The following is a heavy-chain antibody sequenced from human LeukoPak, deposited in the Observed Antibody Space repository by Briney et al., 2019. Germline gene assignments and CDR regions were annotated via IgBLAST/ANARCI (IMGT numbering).Heavy chain of an antibody. CDR2: INSDGSST. V-gene: IGHV3-74*01. CDR1: GFTLSYYYW. CDR3: ARDRLDIYCGGDCYAGSIDY. Sequence: RRSLRLCCAASGFTLSYYYWMHWVRQAPGKGLVWVSRINSDGSSTSYADSVKGRFTISRDNAKNTLYLQMNTPRAADTAVYYCARDRLDIYCGGDCYAGSIDYWGHGTLVTVSS. J-gene: IGHJ4*03. D-gene: IGHD2-21*02.